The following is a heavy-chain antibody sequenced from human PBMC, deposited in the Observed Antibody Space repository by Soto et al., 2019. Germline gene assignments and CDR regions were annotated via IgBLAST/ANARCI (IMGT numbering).Heavy chain of an antibody. CDR1: GYTFTSYG. V-gene: IGHV1-18*01. D-gene: IGHD2-15*01. Sequence: QVQLVQSGAEVKKPGASVKVSCKASGYTFTSYGISWVRQAPGQGLEWMGWISAYNGNTNYAQKLQGRVTMTTDTSTSTAYRELRSLRSDDTAVHYCVVAAQPYYFDYGGQGTLVTFSS. CDR2: ISAYNGNT. CDR3: VVAAQPYYFDY. J-gene: IGHJ4*02.